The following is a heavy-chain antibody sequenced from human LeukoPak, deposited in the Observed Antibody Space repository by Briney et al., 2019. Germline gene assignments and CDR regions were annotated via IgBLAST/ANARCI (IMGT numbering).Heavy chain of an antibody. CDR2: VYTSGST. D-gene: IGHD3-22*01. CDR3: ARGYQTNYYDTSGYYFDY. Sequence: SETLSLTCTVSGGSISRFYWNWIRQPAGKGLEWIGRVYTSGSTNYNPSLKSRVTMSVDMSKNQVSLKLTSVTVADTAVYYCARGYQTNYYDTSGYYFDYWGQGTLVTVSS. V-gene: IGHV4-4*07. J-gene: IGHJ4*02. CDR1: GGSISRFY.